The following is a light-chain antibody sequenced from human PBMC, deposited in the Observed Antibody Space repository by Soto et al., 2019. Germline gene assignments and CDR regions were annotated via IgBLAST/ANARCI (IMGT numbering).Light chain of an antibody. CDR1: SSDVGGFRY. CDR3: SSYTSGSTHYV. V-gene: IGLV2-14*01. CDR2: EVS. Sequence: QSVLTQPASVSGSQGQSITISCTGTSSDVGGFRYVSWYQHHPGKAPKLMIYEVSNRPSGVSNRFSGSKSGNTASLIISGLQAEDEADYYRSSYTSGSTHYVFGTGTKVTVL. J-gene: IGLJ1*01.